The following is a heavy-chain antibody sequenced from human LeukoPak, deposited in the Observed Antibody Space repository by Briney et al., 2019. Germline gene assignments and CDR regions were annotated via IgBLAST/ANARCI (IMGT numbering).Heavy chain of an antibody. CDR1: GFTFSSYW. CDR2: IKQDGSEK. D-gene: IGHD1-26*01. Sequence: GGSLRLSCAASGFTFSSYWMSWVRQAPGKGLEWVANIKQDGSEKYYVDSVKGRFTISRDNAKNSLYLQMNSLRAEDTAVYYCARDKRVGVTLFDYWGQGTLVTVSS. CDR3: ARDKRVGVTLFDY. V-gene: IGHV3-7*01. J-gene: IGHJ4*02.